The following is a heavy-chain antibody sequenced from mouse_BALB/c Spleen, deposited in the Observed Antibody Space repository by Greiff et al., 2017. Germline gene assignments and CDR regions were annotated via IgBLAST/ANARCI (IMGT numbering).Heavy chain of an antibody. CDR1: GFTFSSYG. Sequence: EVHLVESGGGLVQPGGSLKLSCAASGFTFSSYGMSWVRQTPDKRLELVATINSNGGSTYYPDSVKGRFTISRDNAKNTLYLQMSSLKSEDTAMYYCARDAGASDYWGQGTTLTVSS. V-gene: IGHV5-6-3*01. CDR3: ARDAGASDY. CDR2: INSNGGST. J-gene: IGHJ2*01.